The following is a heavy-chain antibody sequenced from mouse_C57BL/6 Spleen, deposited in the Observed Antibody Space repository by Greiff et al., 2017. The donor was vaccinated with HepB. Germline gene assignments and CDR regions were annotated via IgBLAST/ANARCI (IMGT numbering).Heavy chain of an antibody. V-gene: IGHV14-3*01. CDR2: IDPANGNT. CDR1: GFNINNTY. CDR3: ASPITTVGATEYFDV. D-gene: IGHD1-1*01. J-gene: IGHJ1*03. Sequence: EVQGVESVAELVRPGASVKLSCTASGFNINNTYMHWVKQRPEQGLEWIGRIDPANGNTKYAPKFQGKATITADTSSNTAYLQLSSLTSEDTAIYYCASPITTVGATEYFDVWGTGTTVTVSS.